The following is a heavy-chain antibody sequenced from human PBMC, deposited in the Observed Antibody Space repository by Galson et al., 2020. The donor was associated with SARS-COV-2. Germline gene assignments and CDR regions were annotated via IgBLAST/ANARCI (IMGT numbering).Heavy chain of an antibody. Sequence: ETSETLSLTCTVSGDSMNSYYWSWIRQPPGKGLDWIGYIYYSGRTHYNPSLKSRVTISVDTSKHQFSLKLSSVTAADTALYYCARITIFGVAGYYFDYWGQGTLVTVS. V-gene: IGHV4-59*01. CDR3: ARITIFGVAGYYFDY. D-gene: IGHD3-3*01. CDR2: IYYSGRT. J-gene: IGHJ4*02. CDR1: GDSMNSYY.